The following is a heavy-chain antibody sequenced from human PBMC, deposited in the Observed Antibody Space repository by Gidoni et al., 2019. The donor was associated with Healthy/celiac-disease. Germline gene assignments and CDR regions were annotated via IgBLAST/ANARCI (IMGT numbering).Heavy chain of an antibody. CDR1: GSISSYC. Sequence: QVQLQESGPGLVKPGGSISSYCWSWIRQPPGKGLAWIGYIYYSGSTNYNPSLKSRVTISVDTSKNQFSLKLSSVTAADTAVYYCARQNNWGSGFAFDIWGQGTMVTVSS. V-gene: IGHV4-59*01. D-gene: IGHD7-27*01. CDR3: ARQNNWGSGFAFDI. CDR2: IYYSGST. J-gene: IGHJ3*02.